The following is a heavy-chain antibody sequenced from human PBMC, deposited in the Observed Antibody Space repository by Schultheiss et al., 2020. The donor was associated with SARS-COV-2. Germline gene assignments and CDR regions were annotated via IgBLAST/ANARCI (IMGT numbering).Heavy chain of an antibody. J-gene: IGHJ4*02. CDR2: IYYSGST. V-gene: IGHV4-59*01. Sequence: SETLSLTCTVSGGSISSYYWSWIRQPPGEKLEWIGYIYYSGSTNYNPSLKSRVTISIDTSKNQFSLKLSSVTAADTAVYYCARFCGGDCLFYYWGQGTLVTVSS. D-gene: IGHD2-21*01. CDR1: GGSISSYY. CDR3: ARFCGGDCLFYY.